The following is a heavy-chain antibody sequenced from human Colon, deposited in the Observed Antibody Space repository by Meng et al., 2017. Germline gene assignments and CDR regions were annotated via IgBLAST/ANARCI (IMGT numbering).Heavy chain of an antibody. V-gene: IGHV4-34*01. D-gene: IGHD2-15*01. J-gene: IGHJ4*02. CDR3: ARGLGTIQRGYCSGGSCSSDY. Sequence: QMPLPQWGAGLLQPSETLSLTRAVIGESFGNYIWNWIRQPPGKGLERIGEISHGGSTNYNPSLKSRVTISLDMSKNQFSLNLTSVTAADTAVYYCARGLGTIQRGYCSGGSCSSDYWGQRTLVTVSS. CDR1: GESFGNYI. CDR2: ISHGGST.